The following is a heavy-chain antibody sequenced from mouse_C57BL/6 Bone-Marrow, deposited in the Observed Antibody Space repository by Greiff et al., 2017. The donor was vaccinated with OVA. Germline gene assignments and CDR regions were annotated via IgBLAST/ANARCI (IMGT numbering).Heavy chain of an antibody. CDR1: GYSFTDYN. CDR3: ASRYYYGSAPFDY. V-gene: IGHV1-39*01. J-gene: IGHJ2*01. CDR2: INPNYGTT. Sequence: EVQLQQSGPELVKPGASVKISCKASGYSFTDYNMNWVKQSHGKSLEWIGVINPNYGTTSYNQKFKGKATLTVDQSSSTSYMQLNSLTSEDSAVYYCASRYYYGSAPFDYWGQGTTLTVSS. D-gene: IGHD1-1*01.